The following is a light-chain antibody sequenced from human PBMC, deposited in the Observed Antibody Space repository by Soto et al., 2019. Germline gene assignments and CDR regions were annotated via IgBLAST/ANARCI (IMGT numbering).Light chain of an antibody. Sequence: SYELTQPPSVSVAPGQTARITCGGNNIGSKSVHWYQQKPGQAPVLVVYDDSGRPSGIPERFSGSNSGNTATLTISRVEAGDEADYYCQVWDSSSDHPYYVFGTGTKLTVL. J-gene: IGLJ1*01. V-gene: IGLV3-21*02. CDR1: NIGSKS. CDR2: DDS. CDR3: QVWDSSSDHPYYV.